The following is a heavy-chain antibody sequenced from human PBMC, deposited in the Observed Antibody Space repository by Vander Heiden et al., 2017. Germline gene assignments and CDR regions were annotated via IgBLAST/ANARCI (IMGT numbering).Heavy chain of an antibody. Sequence: QVQLVESGGGVVQHGRSLRLSCAASGFTFSSYGMHWVRHAPGKGLEWVAVISYDGSNKYYADSVKGRFTISRDNSKNTLYLQMNSLRAEDTAVYYCAKGGDAFDIWGQGTMVTVSS. D-gene: IGHD3-10*01. J-gene: IGHJ3*02. CDR1: GFTFSSYG. V-gene: IGHV3-30*18. CDR3: AKGGDAFDI. CDR2: ISYDGSNK.